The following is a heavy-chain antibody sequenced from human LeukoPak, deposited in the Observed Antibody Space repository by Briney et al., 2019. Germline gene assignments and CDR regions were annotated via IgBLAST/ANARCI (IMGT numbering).Heavy chain of an antibody. CDR2: ISGSGGST. D-gene: IGHD3-3*01. Sequence: GGSLRLSCAAPGFTFSSYAMSWVRQAPGKGLEWVSAISGSGGSTYYADSVKGRFTISRDNSKNTLYLQMNSLRAEDTAVYYCAKNTYYDFWSGYYSAWFDPWGQGALVTVSS. CDR3: AKNTYYDFWSGYYSAWFDP. J-gene: IGHJ5*02. CDR1: GFTFSSYA. V-gene: IGHV3-23*01.